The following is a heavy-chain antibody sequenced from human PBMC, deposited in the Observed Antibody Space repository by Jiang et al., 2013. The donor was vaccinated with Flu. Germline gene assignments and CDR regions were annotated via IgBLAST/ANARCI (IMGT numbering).Heavy chain of an antibody. D-gene: IGHD6-19*01. V-gene: IGHV4-30-2*04. J-gene: IGHJ5*02. CDR3: ARMPGIAVAVGWFDP. Sequence: TISVDTSKNQFSLKLSSVTAADTAVYYCARMPGIAVAVGWFDPWGQGTLVTVSS.